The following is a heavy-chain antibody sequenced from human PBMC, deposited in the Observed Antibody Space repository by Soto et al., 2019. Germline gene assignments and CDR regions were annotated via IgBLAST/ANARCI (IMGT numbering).Heavy chain of an antibody. J-gene: IGHJ4*02. Sequence: QVQLVQSGAEVKKPGSSVKVSCKASGGTFSSYTISWVRQAPGQGLEWMGRIIPILGIANYAQKFQGRVTITADKSTSTAYMELSSLRSEDTAVYYCGSSWHCSGGSCHSPDYWGQGTLVTVSS. CDR1: GGTFSSYT. CDR2: IIPILGIA. D-gene: IGHD2-15*01. V-gene: IGHV1-69*02. CDR3: GSSWHCSGGSCHSPDY.